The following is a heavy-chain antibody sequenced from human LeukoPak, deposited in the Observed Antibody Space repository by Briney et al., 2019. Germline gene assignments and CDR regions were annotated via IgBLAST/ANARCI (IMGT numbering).Heavy chain of an antibody. D-gene: IGHD4-17*01. CDR1: GFTFSSYS. Sequence: GGSLRLSCAASGFTFSSYSMHWVRQAPGKGLEWVAVISYDGRQTYYADSVKGRFTISRDNSKSTVYLQMNSLTTDDTAVYSCAKDFNTVTTLDSWGQGTLVTVSS. V-gene: IGHV3-30*18. CDR3: AKDFNTVTTLDS. J-gene: IGHJ4*02. CDR2: ISYDGRQT.